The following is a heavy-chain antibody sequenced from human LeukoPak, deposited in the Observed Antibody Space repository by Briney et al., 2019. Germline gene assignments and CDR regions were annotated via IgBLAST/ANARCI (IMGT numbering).Heavy chain of an antibody. CDR2: ISPNSRGT. CDR1: GYTLTGYY. D-gene: IGHD1-14*01. V-gene: IGHV1-2*02. CDR3: APGETDYYFDY. J-gene: IGHJ4*02. Sequence: ASVKLSCKASGYTLTGYYMPWVRQAPGQGLEWMGWISPNSRGTNYAQKFQGRVTMTRDTSISTAYMELSRLRSDDTAMYYCAPGETDYYFDYWGQGTLVTVSS.